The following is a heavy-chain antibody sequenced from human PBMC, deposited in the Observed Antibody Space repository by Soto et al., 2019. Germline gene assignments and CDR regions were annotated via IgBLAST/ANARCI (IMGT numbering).Heavy chain of an antibody. Sequence: QVQLVQSGAEVKKPGSSVKVSCKASGGTFSSYAISWVRQAPGQGLEWMGGSIPISGTANYAQKFQGRVTITADESTSTAYMELSSLRSEETAVYYCARSQGSSTSLEIYYYYYYGMDVWGQGNTVTVSS. J-gene: IGHJ6*02. CDR2: SIPISGTA. V-gene: IGHV1-69*01. D-gene: IGHD2-2*01. CDR3: ARSQGSSTSLEIYYYYYYGMDV. CDR1: GGTFSSYA.